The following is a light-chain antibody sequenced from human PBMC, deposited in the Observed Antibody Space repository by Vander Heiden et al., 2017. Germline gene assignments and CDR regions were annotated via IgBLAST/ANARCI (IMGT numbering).Light chain of an antibody. Sequence: DVVMTQSPLSLPGTLGQAASIACRSSHSLPSSDENTYLMWFHQRPGRAPRRLIYQVSDRESGVPDRISGSGSGTDFTLKITNVEADDVGIYYCVQGTYWPWTFGQGTKVEI. CDR3: VQGTYWPWT. CDR2: QVS. CDR1: HSLPSSDENTY. J-gene: IGKJ1*01. V-gene: IGKV2-30*01.